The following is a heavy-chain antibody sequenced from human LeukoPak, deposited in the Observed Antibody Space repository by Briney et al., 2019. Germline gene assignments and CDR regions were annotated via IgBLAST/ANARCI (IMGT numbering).Heavy chain of an antibody. D-gene: IGHD5-18*01. V-gene: IGHV3-23*01. Sequence: PGGSLRLSCAASGFTFSSYAMSWVRQAPGKGLEWVSAISGSGGSTYYADSVKGRFTISRDNSKNTLYLQMNSLRAEDTAVYYCAKDPLWDTAMLGFDYWGQGTLVTVSS. J-gene: IGHJ4*02. CDR2: ISGSGGST. CDR3: AKDPLWDTAMLGFDY. CDR1: GFTFSSYA.